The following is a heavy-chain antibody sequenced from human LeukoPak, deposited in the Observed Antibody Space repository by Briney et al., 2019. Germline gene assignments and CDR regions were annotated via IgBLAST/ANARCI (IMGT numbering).Heavy chain of an antibody. V-gene: IGHV3-30*02. J-gene: IGHJ4*02. Sequence: GGSLRLSCAASGFTFSIYGMHWVRQAPGKGLEWVALIWYDGRDKHHADSVQGRFTISRDISKNTLYLQMNSLRTEDTAVYYCAKDLRRIAAYYFDYWGQGALVTVSS. CDR1: GFTFSIYG. CDR3: AKDLRRIAAYYFDY. CDR2: IWYDGRDK. D-gene: IGHD6-25*01.